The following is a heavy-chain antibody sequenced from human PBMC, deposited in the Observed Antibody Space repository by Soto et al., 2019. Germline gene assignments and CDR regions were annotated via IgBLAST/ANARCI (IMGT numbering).Heavy chain of an antibody. CDR3: ARDIAWAFDY. Sequence: GGSLRLSCAASGFTFNTYSMNWVRQAPGKGLEWVSYISSSSDTIDYTDSVKGRFSISRDNAKNSLYLHMNSLRDEDTAVYYCARDIAWAFDYWSQGTLVTVSS. V-gene: IGHV3-48*02. D-gene: IGHD2-15*01. CDR2: ISSSSDTI. CDR1: GFTFNTYS. J-gene: IGHJ4*02.